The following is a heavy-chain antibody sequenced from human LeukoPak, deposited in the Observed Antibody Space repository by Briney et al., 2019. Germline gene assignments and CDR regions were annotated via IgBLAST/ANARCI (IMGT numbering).Heavy chain of an antibody. Sequence: GGSLRLSCAASGFTFSSYWMNWVRQAPGKGLEWVSYISSSSSAIYYADSVKGRFTVSRDNAKKSLYLQMNSLRAEDTAVYYCARRDFDWLGFEVWFDPWGQGTLVTVSS. D-gene: IGHD3-9*01. CDR3: ARRDFDWLGFEVWFDP. J-gene: IGHJ5*02. V-gene: IGHV3-48*04. CDR2: ISSSSSAI. CDR1: GFTFSSYW.